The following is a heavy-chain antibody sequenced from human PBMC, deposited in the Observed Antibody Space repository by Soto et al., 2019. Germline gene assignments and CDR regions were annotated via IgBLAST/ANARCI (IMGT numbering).Heavy chain of an antibody. V-gene: IGHV3-13*05. CDR2: ISAAGDP. J-gene: IGHJ6*02. CDR1: GFTFRNYD. Sequence: EVQLVESGGGLVQPGGSLRLSCEASGFTFRNYDMHWVRQGTGKGLEWVSGISAAGDPDYADSVEGRFTISRENAQNSFFLQMNSLRVGDTAVDYCARTDRDVYGRDVWGQGTTVIVSS. CDR3: ARTDRDVYGRDV.